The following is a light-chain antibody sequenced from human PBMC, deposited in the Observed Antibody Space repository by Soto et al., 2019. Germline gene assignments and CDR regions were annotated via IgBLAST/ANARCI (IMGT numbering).Light chain of an antibody. V-gene: IGKV1-39*01. CDR2: AAS. CDR3: QQSYNTVRT. CDR1: QSISSY. J-gene: IGKJ4*01. Sequence: DIQMTQSPSSLSASVGDRVTITCRASQSISSYLNWYQQKPGKAPKLLIYAASSLQSGVPSRFNGSVSATDFTLTISSLQPEDCETYYCQQSYNTVRTFGGGTKVEIK.